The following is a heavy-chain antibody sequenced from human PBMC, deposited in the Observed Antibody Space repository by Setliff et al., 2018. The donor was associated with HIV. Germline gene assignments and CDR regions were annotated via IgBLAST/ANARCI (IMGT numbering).Heavy chain of an antibody. Sequence: SETLSLTCNVSGDSVNSGHYYWSWIRQPAGKGLEWVGHIHPSGVADANPSLRRRVTIAVDAAKNQFSLKLSSVTAADTAVYYCARGSLYSSSSCFDYRGQGTTVTVSS. J-gene: IGHJ4*03. CDR1: GDSVNSGHYY. CDR2: IHPSGVA. CDR3: ARGSLYSSSSCFDY. V-gene: IGHV4-61*10. D-gene: IGHD6-13*01.